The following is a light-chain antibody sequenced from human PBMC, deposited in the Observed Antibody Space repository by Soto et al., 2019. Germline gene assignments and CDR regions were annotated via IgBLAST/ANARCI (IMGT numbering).Light chain of an antibody. V-gene: IGKV3-20*01. CDR3: QQYGSSIT. CDR2: GAS. Sequence: EIVMTQSPVTLSVSPGERATLSCRASQSVSSGYLVWYQHKPGQAPRLLISGASSRATGIPDRFSGSGSGTDFTLTISRLEPEDFAVYYCQQYGSSITFGQGTRLEIK. J-gene: IGKJ5*01. CDR1: QSVSSGY.